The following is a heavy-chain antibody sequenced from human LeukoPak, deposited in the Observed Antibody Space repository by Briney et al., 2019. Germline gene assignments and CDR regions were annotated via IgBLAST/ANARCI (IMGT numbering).Heavy chain of an antibody. CDR3: ARVLSGYYTYYFDY. CDR2: INPNSGCT. D-gene: IGHD3-22*01. Sequence: ASVKVSCKACGYTFTDYYCHGVGQAPGQGLDWMGLINPNSGCTNYAQKFQGRVTMTRDTSISTAYMELSRLRSDDTDVYYCARVLSGYYTYYFDYWGQGTLVTVSS. J-gene: IGHJ4*02. V-gene: IGHV1-2*02. CDR1: GYTFTDYY.